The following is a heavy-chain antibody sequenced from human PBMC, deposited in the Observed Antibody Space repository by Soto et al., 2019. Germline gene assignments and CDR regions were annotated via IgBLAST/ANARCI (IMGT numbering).Heavy chain of an antibody. CDR2: IYYSGST. V-gene: IGHV4-59*01. CDR3: ARDRICSGGSCFARWFDP. CDR1: GGSISSYY. Sequence: SETLSLTWTVSGGSISSYYWSGIRQPPGKGLEWIGYIYYSGSTNYNPSLKSRVTISVDTSKNQFSLKLSSVTAADTAVYYCARDRICSGGSCFARWFDPWGQGTLVTVSS. D-gene: IGHD2-15*01. J-gene: IGHJ5*02.